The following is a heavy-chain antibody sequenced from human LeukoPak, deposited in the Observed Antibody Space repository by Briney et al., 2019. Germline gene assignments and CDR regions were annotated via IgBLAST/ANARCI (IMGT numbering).Heavy chain of an antibody. D-gene: IGHD3-10*01. V-gene: IGHV4-34*01. J-gene: IGHJ4*02. CDR1: GGSFSGYY. Sequence: PSETLSLTCAVYGGSFSGYYWSWIRQPPGKGLEWIGEINHSGSTNYNPSLKSRVTISVDTSKNQFSLKLSSVTAADTAVYYCAREGYGSGLLGGYWGQGTLVTVSS. CDR3: AREGYGSGLLGGY. CDR2: INHSGST.